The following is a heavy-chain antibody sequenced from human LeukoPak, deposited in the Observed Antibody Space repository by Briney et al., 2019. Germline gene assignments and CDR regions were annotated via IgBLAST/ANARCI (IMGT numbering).Heavy chain of an antibody. J-gene: IGHJ5*02. CDR3: ARDGHYDSSGYLVHNWFDP. D-gene: IGHD3-22*01. CDR1: GGSISSSSYY. Sequence: PSETLSLTCTVSGGSISSSSYYWGWIRQPPGKGLEWIGSIYYSGSTYYNPSLKSRVTISVDTSKNQFSLKLSSVTAADTAVYYCARDGHYDSSGYLVHNWFDPWGQGTLVTVSS. CDR2: IYYSGST. V-gene: IGHV4-39*07.